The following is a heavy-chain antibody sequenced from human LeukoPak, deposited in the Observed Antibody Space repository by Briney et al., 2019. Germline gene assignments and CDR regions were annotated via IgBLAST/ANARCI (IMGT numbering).Heavy chain of an antibody. CDR1: GGSFSGCY. CDR2: INHSGST. D-gene: IGHD3-3*01. CDR3: ARGSHDFWSGYYLFDY. V-gene: IGHV4-34*01. Sequence: PSETLSLTCAVYGGSFSGCYWSWIRQPPGKGLERIGEINHSGSTNYNPSLKSRVTISVDTSKNQFSLKLSSVTAADTAVYYCARGSHDFWSGYYLFDYWGQGTLVTVSS. J-gene: IGHJ4*02.